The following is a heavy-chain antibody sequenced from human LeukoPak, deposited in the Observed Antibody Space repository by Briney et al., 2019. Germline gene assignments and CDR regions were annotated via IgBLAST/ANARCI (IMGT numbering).Heavy chain of an antibody. Sequence: ASVTVSCKASGYTFTYYYMHWVRQAPGQGLEWMGIINPSGGSTSYAQKFQGRVTMTRDTSTSTVYMELSSLRSDDTAVYYCARDLDGGTLDYWGQGTLVTVSS. V-gene: IGHV1-46*01. CDR3: ARDLDGGTLDY. CDR1: GYTFTYYY. J-gene: IGHJ4*02. D-gene: IGHD1-7*01. CDR2: INPSGGST.